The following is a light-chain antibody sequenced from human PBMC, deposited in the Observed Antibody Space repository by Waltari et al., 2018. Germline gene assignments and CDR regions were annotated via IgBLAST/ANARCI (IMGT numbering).Light chain of an antibody. Sequence: QSVLTQPPSASVTPGQRVTISCSGSSSNIGSNSVHWYQPLPGTAPKPLIYGNNPRPSGVPDRFSGPKSGTSASLAISGLRSDDEADYYWATWDDSLGGLWVFGGGTKLTVL. V-gene: IGLV1-47*01. CDR1: SSNIGSNS. CDR2: GNN. CDR3: ATWDDSLGGLWV. J-gene: IGLJ3*02.